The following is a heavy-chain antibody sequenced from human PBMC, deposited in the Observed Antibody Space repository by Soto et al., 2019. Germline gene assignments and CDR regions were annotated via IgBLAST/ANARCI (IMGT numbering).Heavy chain of an antibody. CDR3: AKALRFFDS. J-gene: IGHJ4*02. Sequence: GGSLRLSCAASGFTFRTNAMSWVRQAPGKGLEWVSGISDGYGTTYHADSVKGRFTISRDTSKNTLYLQMNSLRAEDTAVYYCAKALRFFDSWGQGTLVTVSS. CDR1: GFTFRTNA. CDR2: ISDGYGTT. V-gene: IGHV3-23*01. D-gene: IGHD3-3*02.